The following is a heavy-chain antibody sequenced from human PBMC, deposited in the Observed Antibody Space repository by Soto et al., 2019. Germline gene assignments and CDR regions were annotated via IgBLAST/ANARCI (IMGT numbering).Heavy chain of an antibody. CDR1: GFTFSSYA. V-gene: IGHV3-23*01. J-gene: IGHJ6*02. D-gene: IGHD3-3*01. Sequence: GGSLRLSCAASGFTFSSYAMSWVRQAPGKGLEWVSAISGSGGSTYYADSVKGRFTISRDNSKNTLYLQMNSLRAEDTAVYYCAELQGDLEWLFYYYYGMDVWGQGTTVTVSS. CDR3: AELQGDLEWLFYYYYGMDV. CDR2: ISGSGGST.